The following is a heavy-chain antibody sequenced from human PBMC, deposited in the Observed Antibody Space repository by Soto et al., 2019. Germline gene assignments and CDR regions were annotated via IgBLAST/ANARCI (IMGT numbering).Heavy chain of an antibody. V-gene: IGHV4-59*01. CDR2: IYYSGST. J-gene: IGHJ5*02. CDR1: GGSISSYY. Sequence: SETLSLTCTVSGGSISSYYWSWIRQPPGKGLEWIGYIYYSGSTNYNPSLKSRVTISVDTSKNQFSLKLSSVTAADTAVYYCARHRGVVVPAAIFDPWGQGTLVTVSS. CDR3: ARHRGVVVPAAIFDP. D-gene: IGHD2-2*01.